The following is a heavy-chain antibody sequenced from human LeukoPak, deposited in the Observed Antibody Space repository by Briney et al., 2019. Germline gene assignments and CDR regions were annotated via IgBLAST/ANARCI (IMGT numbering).Heavy chain of an antibody. CDR1: GGSISGYY. CDR2: IYCSGST. J-gene: IGHJ4*02. Sequence: SETLSLTCTVSGGSISGYYWSWIRQPPGKGLEWIGYIYCSGSTNCNPSLRSRVTISVDTSKNQFSLKVSSVTAADTAVYYCARYFCSGGICYYFDYWGQGTLVTVSS. CDR3: ARYFCSGGICYYFDY. D-gene: IGHD2-15*01. V-gene: IGHV4-59*01.